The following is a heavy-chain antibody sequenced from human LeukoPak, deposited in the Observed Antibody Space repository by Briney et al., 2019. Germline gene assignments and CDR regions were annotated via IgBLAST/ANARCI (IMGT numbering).Heavy chain of an antibody. J-gene: IGHJ4*02. D-gene: IGHD3-9*01. Sequence: PSETLSLTCTVSGGSISSSSYYWGWIRQPPGKGLEWFGSIYYSGSTYYNPSLKSRVTISVDTSKNQFSLKLSSVTAADTAVYYCARAQTRYFDWLIRHYFDYWGQGTLVTVSS. CDR2: IYYSGST. CDR1: GGSISSSSYY. V-gene: IGHV4-39*07. CDR3: ARAQTRYFDWLIRHYFDY.